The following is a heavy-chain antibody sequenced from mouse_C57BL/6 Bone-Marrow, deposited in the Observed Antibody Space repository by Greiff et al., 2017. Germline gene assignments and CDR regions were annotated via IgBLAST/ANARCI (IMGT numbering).Heavy chain of an antibody. V-gene: IGHV1-85*01. D-gene: IGHD1-1*01. CDR2: IYPRDGST. Sequence: QVQLQQSGPELVKPGASVKLSCKASGYTFTSYDINWVKQRPGQGLEWIGWIYPRDGSTKYNEKFKGKATLTVDTSSSTAYMELHSLTSEDSAVYCCARDYGRSYWYLDVWGKGTTVTVSS. J-gene: IGHJ1*03. CDR1: GYTFTSYD. CDR3: ARDYGRSYWYLDV.